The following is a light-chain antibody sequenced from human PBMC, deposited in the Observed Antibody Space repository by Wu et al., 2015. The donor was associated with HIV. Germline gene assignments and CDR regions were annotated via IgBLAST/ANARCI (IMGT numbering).Light chain of an antibody. CDR2: GAS. CDR1: QTVISDY. Sequence: EIVLTQSPVTLSLSPGERATLSCRASQTVISDYLAWYRHKPGQAPRLLIYGASSRATGIPDRFSGSGSGTDFTLTIRRLEPEDFAVYYCQHYGSSPHSFGQGTKLEIK. V-gene: IGKV3-20*01. CDR3: QHYGSSPHS. J-gene: IGKJ2*03.